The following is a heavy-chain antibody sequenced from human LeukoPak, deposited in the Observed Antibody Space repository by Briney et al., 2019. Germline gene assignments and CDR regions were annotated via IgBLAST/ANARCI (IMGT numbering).Heavy chain of an antibody. CDR1: GFSFTTYW. CDR3: AREMGGYPFDY. D-gene: IGHD5-12*01. Sequence: GGSLRLSCAASGFSFTTYWMGWVRQAPGKGLEWVANINQDESSQYYVDAVRGRFTISRDNAKNSLYLQMNSLRAGDTAVYYCAREMGGYPFDYWGQGTLVTVSS. CDR2: INQDESSQ. J-gene: IGHJ4*02. V-gene: IGHV3-7*01.